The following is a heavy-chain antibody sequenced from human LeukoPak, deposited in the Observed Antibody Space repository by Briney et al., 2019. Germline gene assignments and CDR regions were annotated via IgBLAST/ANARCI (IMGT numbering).Heavy chain of an antibody. D-gene: IGHD1-26*01. CDR3: ARDRSYIWFDP. Sequence: SETLSLTCTVSGGSISSYYWSWIRQPPGKGLEWIGYFYYSGSTNYNPSLKSRVTISVDTSKNQFSLKLSSVTAADTAVYYCARDRSYIWFDPWGQGTLVSVSS. CDR2: FYYSGST. CDR1: GGSISSYY. J-gene: IGHJ5*02. V-gene: IGHV4-59*01.